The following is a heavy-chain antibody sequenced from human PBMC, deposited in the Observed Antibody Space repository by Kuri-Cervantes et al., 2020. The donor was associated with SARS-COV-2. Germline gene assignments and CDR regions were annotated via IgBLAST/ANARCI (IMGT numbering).Heavy chain of an antibody. CDR3: ASQTPSFWSGYHYNWFDP. D-gene: IGHD3-3*01. CDR1: GYTFTSYG. CDR2: ISAYNGNT. V-gene: IGHV1-18*01. J-gene: IGHJ5*02. Sequence: ASVKVSCKASGYTFTSYGISWVRQAPGQGLEWMGWISAYNGNTNYAQKLQGRVTMTRDTSTSTVYMELSSLRSEDTAVYYRASQTPSFWSGYHYNWFDPWGQGTLVTVSS.